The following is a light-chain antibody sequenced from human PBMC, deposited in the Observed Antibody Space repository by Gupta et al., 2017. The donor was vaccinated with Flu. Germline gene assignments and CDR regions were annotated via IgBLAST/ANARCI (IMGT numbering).Light chain of an antibody. J-gene: IGKJ1*01. V-gene: IGKV3-11*01. CDR3: QQRGNWPPWT. CDR2: DAS. Sequence: EIVXTQSPXTLPLSXGERATLSCRASQTISSFLAWYQQKPGQAPRLLIYDASNRATGIPARFSGSGAGTDFTLTISSLEAEDFAVYYCQQRGNWPPWTFGQGTKVEIK. CDR1: QTISSF.